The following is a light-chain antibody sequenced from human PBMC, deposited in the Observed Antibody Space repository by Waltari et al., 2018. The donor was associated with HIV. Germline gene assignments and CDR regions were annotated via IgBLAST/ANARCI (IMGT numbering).Light chain of an antibody. J-gene: IGKJ4*01. V-gene: IGKV1-39*01. CDR2: SAS. Sequence: DIQVTQSPSSLSAYTGDTVIITCRASQHIKNDLIWYHHKAGSSPRLLIYSASGLQSGVPSRFTGSGSGIEFNFTISGLQSEDSATYYCQQSHAPPLTFGGGTKVEIK. CDR3: QQSHAPPLT. CDR1: QHIKND.